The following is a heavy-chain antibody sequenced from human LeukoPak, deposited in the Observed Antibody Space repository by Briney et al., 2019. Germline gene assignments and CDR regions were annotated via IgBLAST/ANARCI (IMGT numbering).Heavy chain of an antibody. CDR1: GFTFSSYW. J-gene: IGHJ4*02. Sequence: GGSLRLSCAASGFTFSSYWMHWVRKVPGKGLVWVSRITNDGSSTAHADSVKGRLTISRDNAKNTLYLQMNSLRAEDTAVYYCARGGRSLDYWGQGTLVTVSS. CDR2: ITNDGSST. D-gene: IGHD3-3*01. V-gene: IGHV3-74*01. CDR3: ARGGRSLDY.